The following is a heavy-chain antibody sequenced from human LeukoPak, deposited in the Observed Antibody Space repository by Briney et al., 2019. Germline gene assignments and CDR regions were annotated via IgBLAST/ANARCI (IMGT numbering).Heavy chain of an antibody. Sequence: PGGSLRLSCAASGFTFSSYWMSWVRQAPGKGLEWVAHIKQDGSEKYYVDSVKGRFTISRDNAKNSLYLQMNSLRAEDTAVYYCASGYYDSSGDTADAFDIWGQGTMVTVSS. CDR2: IKQDGSEK. J-gene: IGHJ3*02. D-gene: IGHD3-22*01. CDR1: GFTFSSYW. CDR3: ASGYYDSSGDTADAFDI. V-gene: IGHV3-7*01.